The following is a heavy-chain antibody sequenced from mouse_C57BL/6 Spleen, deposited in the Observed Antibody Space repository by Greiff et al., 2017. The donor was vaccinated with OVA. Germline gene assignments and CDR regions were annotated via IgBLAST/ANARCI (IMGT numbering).Heavy chain of an antibody. V-gene: IGHV5-17*01. CDR2: ISSGSSTI. D-gene: IGHD1-1*02. J-gene: IGHJ4*01. CDR1: GFTFSDYG. CDR3: ARTRAVGYAMDY. Sequence: DVKLVESGGGLVKPGGSLKLSCAASGFTFSDYGMHWVRQAPEKGLEWVAYISSGSSTIYYADTVKGRFTISRDNAKNTLFLQMTSLRSEDTAMYYCARTRAVGYAMDYWGQGTSVTVSS.